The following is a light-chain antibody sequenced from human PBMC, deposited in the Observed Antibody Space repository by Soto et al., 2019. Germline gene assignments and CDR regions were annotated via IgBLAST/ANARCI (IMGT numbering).Light chain of an antibody. Sequence: QPVLTQSPSASASLGASVKFTCTLSSGHSSYAIAWHQQQPEKGPRYLMKLNSDGSHSKGDGSPDRFSGSSSGAERYLTISSLQSEDEADYYCQTWGTGIWGFGGGPKLTVL. CDR3: QTWGTGIWG. J-gene: IGLJ3*02. CDR1: SGHSSYA. CDR2: LNSDGSH. V-gene: IGLV4-69*01.